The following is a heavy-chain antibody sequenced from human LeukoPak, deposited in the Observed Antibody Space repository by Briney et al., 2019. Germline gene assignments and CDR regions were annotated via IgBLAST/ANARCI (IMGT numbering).Heavy chain of an antibody. Sequence: SQTLSLTCAISGDSVSSNSAAWIWIRQSPSRGLEWLGRTYYRSKWYNDYAVSVKSRITINPDTSKNQFSLQLNSVTPEDTAVYYCARGLLWFGELSDWFDPWGQGTLVTVSS. CDR2: TYYRSKWYN. CDR1: GDSVSSNSAA. J-gene: IGHJ5*02. D-gene: IGHD3-10*01. CDR3: ARGLLWFGELSDWFDP. V-gene: IGHV6-1*01.